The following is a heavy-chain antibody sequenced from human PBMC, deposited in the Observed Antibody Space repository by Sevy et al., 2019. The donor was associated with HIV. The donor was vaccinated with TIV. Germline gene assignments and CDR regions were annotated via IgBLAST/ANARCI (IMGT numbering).Heavy chain of an antibody. V-gene: IGHV3-11*03. CDR1: GFTFSDYY. CDR3: ARLGWWEVGSLDNWFDP. Sequence: GGSLRLSCTASGFTFSDYYMSWIRQAPGKGLECVSFISSTTGYTNYADSVKGRFTISRDNAKNSLYLQMNSLRAEDTAVCYSARLGWWEVGSLDNWFDPWGQGTLVTVSA. CDR2: ISSTTGYT. J-gene: IGHJ5*02. D-gene: IGHD2-21*01.